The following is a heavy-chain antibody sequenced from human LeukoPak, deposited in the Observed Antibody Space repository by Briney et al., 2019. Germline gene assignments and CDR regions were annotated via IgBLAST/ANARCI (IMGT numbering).Heavy chain of an antibody. CDR3: ARDIVVVPAAIAWFDP. J-gene: IGHJ5*02. CDR2: IYYSGST. Sequence: SETLSLTCTVSGGSISSGDYYWSWIRQPPGKGLEWIGYIYYSGSTYYNPSLKSRATISVDTSKNQFSLKLSSVTAADTAVYYCARDIVVVPAAIAWFDPWGQGTLVTVSS. V-gene: IGHV4-30-4*08. CDR1: GGSISSGDYY. D-gene: IGHD2-2*01.